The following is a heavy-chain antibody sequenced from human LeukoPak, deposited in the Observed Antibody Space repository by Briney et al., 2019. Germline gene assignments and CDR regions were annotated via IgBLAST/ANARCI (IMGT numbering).Heavy chain of an antibody. Sequence: GGSLRLSCAASGFTFSSYWMSWVRQAPGKGLEWVSSISSSSSYIYYADSVKGRFTISRDNAKNSLYLQMNSPRAEDTAVYYCARDKWFGETDYWGQGTLVTVSS. V-gene: IGHV3-21*06. CDR1: GFTFSSYW. J-gene: IGHJ4*02. D-gene: IGHD3-10*01. CDR3: ARDKWFGETDY. CDR2: ISSSSSYI.